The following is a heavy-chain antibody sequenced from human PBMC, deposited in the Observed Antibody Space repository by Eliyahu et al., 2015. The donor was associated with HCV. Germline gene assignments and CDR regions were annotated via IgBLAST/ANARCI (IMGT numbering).Heavy chain of an antibody. J-gene: IGHJ5*02. Sequence: EVQLVESGGGVVQPGGSLRLSCEASGXTFDDYAMDWVRQAPGKGLEWVSLISGDGGSTYYADSVKGRFTISRDNSKNSLYLQMNSLRTEDTALYYCGLDTGYHWFDPWGQGTLVTVSS. D-gene: IGHD3-9*01. CDR3: GLDTGYHWFDP. CDR2: ISGDGGST. CDR1: GXTFDDYA. V-gene: IGHV3-43*02.